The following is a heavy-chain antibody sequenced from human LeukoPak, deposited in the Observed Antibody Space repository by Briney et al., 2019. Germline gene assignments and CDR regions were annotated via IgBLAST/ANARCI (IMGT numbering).Heavy chain of an antibody. J-gene: IGHJ6*02. CDR3: ARAPQQLVPGDYGMDV. CDR2: IYHSGST. CDR1: GGSISSSNW. Sequence: PGTLSLTCAVSGGSISSSNWWSWVRQPPGKGLEWIGEIYHSGSTNYNPSLKSRVTISVDKSKNQFSLKLSSVTAADTAVYYCARAPQQLVPGDYGMDVWGQGTTVTVSS. V-gene: IGHV4-4*03. D-gene: IGHD6-13*01.